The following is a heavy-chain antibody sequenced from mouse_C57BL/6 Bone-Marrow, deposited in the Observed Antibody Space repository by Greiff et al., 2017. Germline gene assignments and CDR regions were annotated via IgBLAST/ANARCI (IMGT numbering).Heavy chain of an antibody. CDR3: TRSLLCCDTDY. CDR1: GFNIKDSY. Sequence: VPLQQSGAELVKPGASVKLSCTASGFNIKDSYIHWVKQRNEQGLEWIGRIDPEDGETKYAPKFQDKATLTANTSSNTAYLQLSSLTSKDTAVYYCTRSLLCCDTDYWGQGTTLTVSS. V-gene: IGHV14-2*01. CDR2: IDPEDGET. J-gene: IGHJ2*01.